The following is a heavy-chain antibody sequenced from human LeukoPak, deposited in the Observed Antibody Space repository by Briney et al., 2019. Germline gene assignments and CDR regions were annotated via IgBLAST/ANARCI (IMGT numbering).Heavy chain of an antibody. CDR1: GGSISSHY. V-gene: IGHV4-59*11. CDR3: ATIKRGNIYGYFDL. CDR2: MYDSVRT. Sequence: SETLSLTGTVPGGSISSHYWSWIRQPPGKAREGIVYMYDSVRTKDNPSLKSPVTLSADTSKNQFSLRLSSVTAADTAVYYCATIKRGNIYGYFDLWGQGILVSVSS. D-gene: IGHD5-18*01. J-gene: IGHJ4*02.